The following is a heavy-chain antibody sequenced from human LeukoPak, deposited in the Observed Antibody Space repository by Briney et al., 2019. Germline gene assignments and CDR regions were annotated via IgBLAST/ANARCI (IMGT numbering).Heavy chain of an antibody. D-gene: IGHD3-22*01. J-gene: IGHJ3*02. CDR2: IYYSGST. CDR1: GGSISSGGYY. Sequence: SETLSLTCTVSGGSISSGGYYWSWVRQHPGKGLEWIGYIYYSGSTYYNPSLKSRVTISVDTSKNQFSLKLSSVTAADTAVYYCARVGDSSVAFDIWGQGTMVTVSS. CDR3: ARVGDSSVAFDI. V-gene: IGHV4-31*03.